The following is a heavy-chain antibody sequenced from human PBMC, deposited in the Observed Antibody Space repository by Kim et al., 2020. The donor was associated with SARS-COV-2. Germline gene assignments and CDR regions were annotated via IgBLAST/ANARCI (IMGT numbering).Heavy chain of an antibody. Sequence: GGSLRLSCVASGSNFSPYGMTWVRQVPGKGLEWISYISYSTPVIYYADSVRGRFTVSRDTAKNSLYLQMNSLRDDATAVYYCAVASGSYYQFPFWGQGT. CDR1: GSNFSPYG. CDR2: ISYSTPVI. CDR3: AVASGSYYQFPF. V-gene: IGHV3-48*02. J-gene: IGHJ4*02. D-gene: IGHD1-26*01.